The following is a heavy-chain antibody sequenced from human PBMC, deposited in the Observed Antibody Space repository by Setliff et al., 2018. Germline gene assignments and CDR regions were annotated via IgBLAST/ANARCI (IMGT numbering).Heavy chain of an antibody. CDR1: GLTFSNYA. J-gene: IGHJ6*02. CDR3: AGEPRGAYFSNGMDV. V-gene: IGHV3-30-3*01. CDR2: TSDDGSRR. D-gene: IGHD2-8*01. Sequence: GGSLRLSCEASGLTFSNYAMHWVRQAPGKGLEGVALTSDDGSRRFYADSVKGRFTISRDNSKNTLFLQMDSLRAEDTAVYYCAGEPRGAYFSNGMDVWGQGTTVTVSS.